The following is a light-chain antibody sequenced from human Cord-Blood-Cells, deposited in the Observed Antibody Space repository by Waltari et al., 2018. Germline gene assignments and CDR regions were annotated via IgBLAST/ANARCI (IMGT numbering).Light chain of an antibody. CDR2: DAS. Sequence: EIVLPQSPATLSLSPGERANLYCRASQSVSSYLAWYQQKPGQAPRLLIYDASNRATGIPARFSGSGSGTDFTLTISSLEPEDFAVYYCQQRSNWPITFGQGTRLEIK. J-gene: IGKJ5*01. CDR1: QSVSSY. CDR3: QQRSNWPIT. V-gene: IGKV3-11*01.